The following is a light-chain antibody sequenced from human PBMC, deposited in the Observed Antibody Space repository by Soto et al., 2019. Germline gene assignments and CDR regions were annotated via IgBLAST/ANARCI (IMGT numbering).Light chain of an antibody. CDR3: QQRSSWLYT. CDR2: DAS. J-gene: IGKJ2*01. CDR1: QSISSY. Sequence: EIVLTQSPATLSLSPGERATLSRRASQSISSYLAWYQQKPGQAPRLLIYDASNRATGIPARFSGSGSGTDFTLTISSLEPEDFAVYYCQQRSSWLYTFGQGTNLEI. V-gene: IGKV3-11*01.